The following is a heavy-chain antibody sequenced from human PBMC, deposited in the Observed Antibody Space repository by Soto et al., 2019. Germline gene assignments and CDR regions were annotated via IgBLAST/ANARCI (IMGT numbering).Heavy chain of an antibody. CDR2: INPNSGGT. J-gene: IGHJ5*02. CDR1: GYTFTGYY. Sequence: ASVKVSCKASGYTFTGYYMHWVRQAPGQGLEWMGWINPNSGGTNYAQKFQGWVTMTRDTSISTAYMELSRLRSDDTAVYYCARDPAYYYGSGSQGNWFDPWGQGTLVTVSS. CDR3: ARDPAYYYGSGSQGNWFDP. V-gene: IGHV1-2*04. D-gene: IGHD3-10*01.